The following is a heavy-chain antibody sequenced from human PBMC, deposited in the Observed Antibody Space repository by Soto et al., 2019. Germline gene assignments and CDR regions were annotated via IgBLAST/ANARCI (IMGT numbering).Heavy chain of an antibody. D-gene: IGHD3-9*01. CDR2: IYSGGST. Sequence: VGSLRLSCAASGFTVSSNYMSWVRQAPGKGLEWVSVIYSGGSTYYADSVKGRFTISRDNSKNTLYLQMNSLRAEDTAVYYCARVLTGDDILTGYYKGDAFDIWGQGTMVTVSS. CDR1: GFTVSSNY. J-gene: IGHJ3*02. V-gene: IGHV3-53*01. CDR3: ARVLTGDDILTGYYKGDAFDI.